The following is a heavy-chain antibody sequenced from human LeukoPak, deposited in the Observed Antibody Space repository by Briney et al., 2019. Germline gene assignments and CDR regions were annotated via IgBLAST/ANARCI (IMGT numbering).Heavy chain of an antibody. J-gene: IGHJ4*02. CDR3: ARGGPGYYDSSGYTRFDY. Sequence: SQTLSLTCTVSGGSISSGGYYWSWIRQHPGKGLEWIGYIYYSGSTYYNPSLKSRVTISVATSKNQFSLKLSSVTAADTAVYYCARGGPGYYDSSGYTRFDYWGQGTLVTVSS. V-gene: IGHV4-31*03. CDR1: GGSISSGGYY. CDR2: IYYSGST. D-gene: IGHD3-22*01.